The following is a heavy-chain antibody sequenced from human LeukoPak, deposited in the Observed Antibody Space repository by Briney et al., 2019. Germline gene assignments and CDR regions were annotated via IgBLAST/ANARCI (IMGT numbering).Heavy chain of an antibody. J-gene: IGHJ4*02. CDR2: IYYSGST. V-gene: IGHV4-30-4*08. CDR3: ARVLLWFGDFDY. Sequence: PSVTLSLTCTVSGGSISSGDYYWSWIRQPPGKGLEWIGYIYYSGSTYYNPSLKSRVTISVDTSKNQFSLKLSSVTAADTAVYYCARVLLWFGDFDYWGQGTLVTVSS. D-gene: IGHD3-10*01. CDR1: GGSISSGDYY.